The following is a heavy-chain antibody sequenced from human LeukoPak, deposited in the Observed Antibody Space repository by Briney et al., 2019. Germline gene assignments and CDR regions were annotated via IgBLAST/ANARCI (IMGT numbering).Heavy chain of an antibody. CDR3: GRDALVGYFSYYYMDV. V-gene: IGHV4-59*11. Sequence: SETLSLTCTVSGGSISSHYWTWIRQSPVKGLEWIGDVSNSGSTSYNPSLKSRVTISIDTSKNQFSLRLSSVTAADTAVYYCGRDALVGYFSYYYMDVWGKGTTVTVSS. J-gene: IGHJ6*03. D-gene: IGHD2-15*01. CDR1: GGSISSHY. CDR2: VSNSGST.